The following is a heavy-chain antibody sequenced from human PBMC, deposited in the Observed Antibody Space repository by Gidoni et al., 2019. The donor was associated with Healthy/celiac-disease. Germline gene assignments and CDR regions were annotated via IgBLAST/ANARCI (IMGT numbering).Heavy chain of an antibody. CDR1: GYSISSGYY. J-gene: IGHJ5*02. CDR3: ARGGYCSGGSCYWNWFDP. D-gene: IGHD2-15*01. V-gene: IGHV4-38-2*01. CDR2: IYHSGST. Sequence: QVQLQESGPGLVKPSETLSLTCAVSGYSISSGYYWGWIRQPPGKGLEWIGSIYHSGSTYYNPSLKSRVTISVDTSKNQFSLKLSSVTAADTAVYYCARGGYCSGGSCYWNWFDPWGQGTLVTVSS.